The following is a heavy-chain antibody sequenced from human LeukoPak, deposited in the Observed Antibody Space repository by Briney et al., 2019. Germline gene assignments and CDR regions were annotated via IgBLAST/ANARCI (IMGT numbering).Heavy chain of an antibody. CDR3: ARGDRSDSPYYYYYMDV. Sequence: SQTLSLTCTVSGGSISRGSYYWSWIRQPAGKGLEWIGRIYTSGSTNYNPSLKSRVTISVDTSKNQFSLKLSSVTAADTAVYYCARGDRSDSPYYYYYMDVWGKGTTVTVSS. D-gene: IGHD3-22*01. CDR2: IYTSGST. CDR1: GGSISRGSYY. J-gene: IGHJ6*03. V-gene: IGHV4-61*02.